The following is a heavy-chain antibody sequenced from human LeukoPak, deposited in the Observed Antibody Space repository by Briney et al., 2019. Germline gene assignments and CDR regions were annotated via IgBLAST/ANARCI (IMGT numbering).Heavy chain of an antibody. Sequence: SETLSPTCGVSGGPITSTNYWTWVRQPPGKGLEWIGEVNLQGSTNYNPSLTGRVAISVDMSESHISLQLTSVTAADTAVYYCAREGGPYRPLDYSGQGTLVTVSS. CDR1: GGPITSTNY. CDR2: VNLQGST. V-gene: IGHV4-4*02. CDR3: AREGGPYRPLDY. J-gene: IGHJ4*02.